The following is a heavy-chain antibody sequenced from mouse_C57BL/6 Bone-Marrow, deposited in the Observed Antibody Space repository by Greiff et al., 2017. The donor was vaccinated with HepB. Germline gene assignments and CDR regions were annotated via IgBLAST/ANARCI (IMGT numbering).Heavy chain of an antibody. Sequence: EVMLVESGGGLVKPGGSLKLSCAASGFTFSDYGMHWVRQAPEKGLEWVAYISSGSSTIYYADTVKGRFTISRDNAKNTLFLQMTSLRSEDTAIYYCARRRGYAMDYWGQGTSVTVSS. CDR2: ISSGSSTI. J-gene: IGHJ4*01. CDR3: ARRRGYAMDY. V-gene: IGHV5-17*01. CDR1: GFTFSDYG.